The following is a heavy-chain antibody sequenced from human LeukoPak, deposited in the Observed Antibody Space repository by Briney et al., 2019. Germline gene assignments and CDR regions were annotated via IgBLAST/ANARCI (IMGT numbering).Heavy chain of an antibody. CDR2: INPNSGGT. CDR3: ARVEIAARTLYYYYYMDV. V-gene: IGHV1-2*02. Sequence: GASVKVSCKASGYTFTGHYMHWVRQAPGQGLEWMGWINPNSGGTSYAQNFQGRVTMTRDTSINTAYMEVSRLRSDDTAVYYCARVEIAARTLYYYYYMDVWGKGTTVTVSS. CDR1: GYTFTGHY. J-gene: IGHJ6*03. D-gene: IGHD6-6*01.